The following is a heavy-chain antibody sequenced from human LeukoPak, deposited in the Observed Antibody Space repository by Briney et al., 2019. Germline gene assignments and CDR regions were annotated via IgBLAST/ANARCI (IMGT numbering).Heavy chain of an antibody. CDR1: GYTFTGYY. J-gene: IGHJ4*02. CDR3: ARDRSRIVVVPAAPIGY. Sequence: EASVKVSCKASGYTFTGYYMHWVRQAPGQGLEWMGWINPNSGGTNYAQKFQGRVTMTRDTSISTAYMELSRLRSDDTAVYYCARDRSRIVVVPAAPIGYWGQGTLVTVSS. CDR2: INPNSGGT. D-gene: IGHD2-2*01. V-gene: IGHV1-2*02.